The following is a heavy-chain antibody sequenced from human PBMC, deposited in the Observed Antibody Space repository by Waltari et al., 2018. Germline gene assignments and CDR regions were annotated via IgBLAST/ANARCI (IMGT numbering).Heavy chain of an antibody. Sequence: EVQVLESGGGLVQPGGSMRLSCQASGFTSVTLAVNWVRQAPGKGLEWVSSISVSDATYYADSVKGRFTISRDYSDNTVYLQMDSLRADDTALYFCATPFYNWDDPLHSWGQGTPVTVSS. J-gene: IGHJ1*01. CDR1: GFTSVTLA. CDR2: ISVSDAT. V-gene: IGHV3-23*01. D-gene: IGHD1-20*01. CDR3: ATPFYNWDDPLHS.